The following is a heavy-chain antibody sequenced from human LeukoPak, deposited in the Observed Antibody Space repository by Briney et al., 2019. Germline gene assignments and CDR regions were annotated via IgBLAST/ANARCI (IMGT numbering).Heavy chain of an antibody. D-gene: IGHD3-10*01. Sequence: PSETLSLTCTVSGGSISSSSYYWGWIRQPPGKGLEWIGSIYYSGSTYYNPSLKSRVTISVDTSKNQFSLKLSSVTAADTAVYYCARLGVLLWFGDPRMDWFDPWGQGTLVTVSS. CDR3: ARLGVLLWFGDPRMDWFDP. CDR2: IYYSGST. J-gene: IGHJ5*02. CDR1: GGSISSSSYY. V-gene: IGHV4-39*01.